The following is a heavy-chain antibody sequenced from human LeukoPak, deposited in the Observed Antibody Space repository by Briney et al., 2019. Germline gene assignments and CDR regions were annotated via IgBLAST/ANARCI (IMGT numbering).Heavy chain of an antibody. Sequence: GGSLRLSCAASGFTFSNAWMGWVRQAPGKGLEWVGRIKSKTDGGTTDYAAPVKGRFTISRDDSKNTLYLQMNSLKTEDTAVYYCTTEHTYYYDSSGDHYSYWGQGTLVTVSS. CDR3: TTEHTYYYDSSGDHYSY. J-gene: IGHJ4*02. D-gene: IGHD3-22*01. CDR1: GFTFSNAW. CDR2: IKSKTDGGTT. V-gene: IGHV3-15*01.